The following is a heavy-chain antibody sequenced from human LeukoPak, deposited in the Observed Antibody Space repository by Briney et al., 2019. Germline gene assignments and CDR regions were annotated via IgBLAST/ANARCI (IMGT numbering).Heavy chain of an antibody. CDR1: GGSISSGSYY. CDR3: ARRGSGWYPFDP. D-gene: IGHD6-19*01. CDR2: VHYSGST. V-gene: IGHV4-39*01. Sequence: SETLSLTCTVSGGSISSGSYYWGWIRQPPGMGLECIGSVHYSGSTYINPSFESLVTISMDTSNNRFSPRLTSVTAADTAVYYCARRGSGWYPFDPWGQGTLVAVSS. J-gene: IGHJ5*02.